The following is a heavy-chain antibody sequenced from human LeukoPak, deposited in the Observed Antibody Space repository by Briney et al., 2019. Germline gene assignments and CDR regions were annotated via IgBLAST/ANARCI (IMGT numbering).Heavy chain of an antibody. CDR3: ARMPRYSSSSPHFDY. D-gene: IGHD6-6*01. J-gene: IGHJ4*02. V-gene: IGHV3-23*01. CDR1: GLTFSIYA. Sequence: GGSLRLSCAASGLTFSIYAMTWVRQGPGKGLELVSGISGRDNGTWYADSVKGRFTISRDNSKNTLYLQMNTLTGEDTAVYYCARMPRYSSSSPHFDYWGQGTLVTVSS. CDR2: ISGRDNGT.